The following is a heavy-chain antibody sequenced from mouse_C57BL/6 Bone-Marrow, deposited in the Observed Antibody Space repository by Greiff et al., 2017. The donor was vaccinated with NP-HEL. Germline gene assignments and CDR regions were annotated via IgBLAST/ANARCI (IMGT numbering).Heavy chain of an antibody. J-gene: IGHJ1*03. CDR1: GYSFTGYY. CDR2: INPSTGGT. D-gene: IGHD1-1*01. V-gene: IGHV1-42*01. Sequence: VQLQQSGPELVKPGASVKISCKASGYSFTGYYMNWVKQSPEKSLEWIGEINPSTGGTTYNQKFKAKATLTVDKSSSTAYMQLKSLTSEDSAVYYCARHYYGSSYGWYFDVWGTGTTVTVSS. CDR3: ARHYYGSSYGWYFDV.